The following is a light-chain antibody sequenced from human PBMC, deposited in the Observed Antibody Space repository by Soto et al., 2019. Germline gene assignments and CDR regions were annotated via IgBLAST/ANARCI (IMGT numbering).Light chain of an antibody. V-gene: IGKV1-5*03. CDR3: QQYNSYPGT. CDR1: QTISSW. J-gene: IGKJ1*01. Sequence: DIQMTQSPSTLSGSVGDRVTITCRASQTISSWLAWYQQKPGKAPTLLIYKASTLKSGVPSRFSGSGSGTEFTLTISSLQPDDFATYYCQQYNSYPGTFGQGTKVDIK. CDR2: KAS.